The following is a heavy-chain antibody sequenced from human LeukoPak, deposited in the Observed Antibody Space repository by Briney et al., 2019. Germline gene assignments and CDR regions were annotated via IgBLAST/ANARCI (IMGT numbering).Heavy chain of an antibody. CDR3: ARDPVYCYATSCYYNWFDP. CDR1: GYTFTGYY. D-gene: IGHD2-2*01. V-gene: IGHV1-2*06. CDR2: INPNSGDT. J-gene: IGHJ5*02. Sequence: GASVKVSCKASGYTFTGYYIHWVRQAPGQGLEWMGRINPNSGDTNYAQKFQGRVTVTRDTSISTAYMDLSRLRFDDTAVYYCARDPVYCYATSCYYNWFDPWGQGTLVTVSS.